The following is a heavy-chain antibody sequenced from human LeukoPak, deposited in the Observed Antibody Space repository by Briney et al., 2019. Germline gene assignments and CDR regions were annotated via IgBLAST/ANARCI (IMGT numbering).Heavy chain of an antibody. D-gene: IGHD4-17*01. CDR3: ASGYDYGDYVEYFDY. J-gene: IGHJ4*02. Sequence: GDSLKISCKGSGYSFSDYWIGWVRQMPGKGLEWMGIIFPGDSDTRYSPSFQGQVTISADKSIDTAYLQWSSLKASDTAMYFCASGYDYGDYVEYFDYWGQGTLVTVSS. CDR2: IFPGDSDT. V-gene: IGHV5-51*01. CDR1: GYSFSDYW.